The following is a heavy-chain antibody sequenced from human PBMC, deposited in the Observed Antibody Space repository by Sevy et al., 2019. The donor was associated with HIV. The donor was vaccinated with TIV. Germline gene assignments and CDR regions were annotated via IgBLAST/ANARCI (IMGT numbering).Heavy chain of an antibody. V-gene: IGHV3-48*03. D-gene: IGHD4-17*01. J-gene: IGHJ4*02. Sequence: GWSLRLSCAASGFTFSSYEMNWVRQAPGKGLEWVSFISYSGSTISYSDSVKGRFTISRDNAKNSLFLQMNSLRAEDTAVYYCTRDLPPSATTVAHFDYWGQGTLVTVSS. CDR2: ISYSGSTI. CDR3: TRDLPPSATTVAHFDY. CDR1: GFTFSSYE.